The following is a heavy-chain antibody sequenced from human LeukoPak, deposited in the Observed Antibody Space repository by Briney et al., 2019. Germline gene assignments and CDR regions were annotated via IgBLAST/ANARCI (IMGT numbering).Heavy chain of an antibody. Sequence: GGSLRLSCAASGFTFSSYGMHWVRQAPGKGLEWVAVIWYDGSNKYYVDSVQGRFTISRDNSKNTLYLLMSSLRAEESPVYNCARGDYYDSRGYYFPDAFDIWGQGTMVTVSS. D-gene: IGHD3-22*01. J-gene: IGHJ3*02. V-gene: IGHV3-33*01. CDR2: IWYDGSNK. CDR3: ARGDYYDSRGYYFPDAFDI. CDR1: GFTFSSYG.